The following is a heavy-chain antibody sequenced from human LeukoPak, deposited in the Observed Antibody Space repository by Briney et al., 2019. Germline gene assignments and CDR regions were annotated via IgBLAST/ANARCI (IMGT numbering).Heavy chain of an antibody. J-gene: IGHJ6*03. V-gene: IGHV1-18*01. CDR1: GDSFSSYA. CDR2: ISAYNGNT. CDR3: ARYSGSPLDYYYYMDV. Sequence: ASVKVSCKASGDSFSSYALSWVRQAPGQGLEWMGWISAYNGNTKYAQKLQGRVTMTTDTSTSTAYMELRSLRSDDTAVYYCARYSGSPLDYYYYMDVWGKGTTVTVSS. D-gene: IGHD1-26*01.